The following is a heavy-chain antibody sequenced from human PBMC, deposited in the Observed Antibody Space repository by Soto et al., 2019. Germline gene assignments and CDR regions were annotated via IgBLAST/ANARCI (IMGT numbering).Heavy chain of an antibody. J-gene: IGHJ4*01. CDR3: ARGEQYSGRIFDY. CDR2: TYYRSKWYY. CDR1: GDSVSSDSAG. Sequence: SQTLSLTCAITGDSVSSDSAGWSWVRQSPSRGLEWLGRTYYRSKWYYEYAVSVRGRITINPDTSKNQYSLQLNSVTPEDTAVYFCARGEQYSGRIFDYWGQGTLVTVSS. D-gene: IGHD1-26*01. V-gene: IGHV6-1*01.